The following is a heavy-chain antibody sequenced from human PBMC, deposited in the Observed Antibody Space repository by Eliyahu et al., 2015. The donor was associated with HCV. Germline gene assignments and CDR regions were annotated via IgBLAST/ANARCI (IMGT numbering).Heavy chain of an antibody. V-gene: IGHV4-61*02. CDR3: ARAGITIFGVVPFDP. Sequence: QVQLQESGPGLVKPSQTLSLTCTVSGGSISSGSYYWSWIRQPAGKGLEWIGRIYTSGSTNYNPSLKSRVTISVDTSKNQFSLKLSSVTAADTAVYYCARAGITIFGVVPFDPWGQGTLVTVSS. CDR2: IYTSGST. D-gene: IGHD3-3*01. CDR1: GGSISSGSYY. J-gene: IGHJ5*02.